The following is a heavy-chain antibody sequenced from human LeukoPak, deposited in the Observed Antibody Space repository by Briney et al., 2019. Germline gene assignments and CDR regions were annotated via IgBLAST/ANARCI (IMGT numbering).Heavy chain of an antibody. V-gene: IGHV3-30*04. CDR1: GFTFSSYA. CDR2: ISYDGSNK. Sequence: GGSLRLSCAASGFTFSSYAMHWVRQAPGKGLEWVAVISYDGSNKYYADSVKGRFTISRDNSKNTLYLQMNSLRAEDTAVYYCARAIYSSSWYYLDYWGQGTLVTVSS. D-gene: IGHD6-13*01. CDR3: ARAIYSSSWYYLDY. J-gene: IGHJ4*02.